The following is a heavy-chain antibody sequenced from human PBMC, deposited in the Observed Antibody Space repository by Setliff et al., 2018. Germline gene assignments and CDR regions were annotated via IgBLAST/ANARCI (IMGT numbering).Heavy chain of an antibody. CDR3: VRELDCPTIPSCYGGQAEFDS. V-gene: IGHV4-61*02. Sequence: SETLSLTCAVFGGSITSGSYYWSWIRQPAGEGLEWIGRLHTSGTTDYNPSLKGRVTISADRSENRFSLRLSSVTAADTAVYYCVRELDCPTIPSCYGGQAEFDSWGQGTLVTVSS. J-gene: IGHJ4*02. CDR2: LHTSGTT. D-gene: IGHD2-2*01. CDR1: GGSITSGSYY.